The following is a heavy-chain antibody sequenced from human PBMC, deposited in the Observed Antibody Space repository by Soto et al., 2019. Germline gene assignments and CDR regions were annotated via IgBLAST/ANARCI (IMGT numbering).Heavy chain of an antibody. CDR3: ARELGYCSGGSCYNYYGMDV. D-gene: IGHD2-15*01. V-gene: IGHV3-21*01. J-gene: IGHJ6*02. Sequence: VQLVESGGGLVKPGGSLRLSCAASGFTFSSYSMNWVRQAPGKGLEWVSSISSSSSYIYYADSVKGRFTISRDNAKNSLYLQMNSLRAEDTAVYYCARELGYCSGGSCYNYYGMDVWGQGTTVTVSS. CDR2: ISSSSSYI. CDR1: GFTFSSYS.